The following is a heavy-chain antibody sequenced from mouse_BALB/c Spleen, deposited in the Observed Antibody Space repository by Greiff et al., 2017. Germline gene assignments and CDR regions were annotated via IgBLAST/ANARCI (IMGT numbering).Heavy chain of an antibody. CDR1: GYTFTDYN. CDR3: ARGGPTGGAWFAY. J-gene: IGHJ3*01. V-gene: IGHV1-18*01. D-gene: IGHD1-1*01. Sequence: VQLQQSGPELVKPGASVKIPCKASGYTFTDYNMDWVKQSHGKSLEWIGDINPNNGGTIYNQKFKGKATLTVDKSSSTAYMELRSLTSEDTAVYYCARGGPTGGAWFAYWGQGTLVTVSA. CDR2: INPNNGGT.